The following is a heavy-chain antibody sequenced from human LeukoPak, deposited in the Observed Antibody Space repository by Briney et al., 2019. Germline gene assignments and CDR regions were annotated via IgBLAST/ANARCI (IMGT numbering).Heavy chain of an antibody. CDR2: ISGSGAST. CDR1: GFTFSSYA. Sequence: PGGSLRLSCAVSGFTFSSYAMSWVRQAPGKGLEWVSGISGSGASTYYADSVKGRFTISRDNSKNTLYLQMNSLRPEDTALYYCAKDMKATVVSPDFDYWGQGTLVTVSS. J-gene: IGHJ4*02. V-gene: IGHV3-23*01. CDR3: AKDMKATVVSPDFDY. D-gene: IGHD4-23*01.